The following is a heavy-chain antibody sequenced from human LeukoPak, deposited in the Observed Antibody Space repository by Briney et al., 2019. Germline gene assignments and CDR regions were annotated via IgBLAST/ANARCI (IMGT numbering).Heavy chain of an antibody. D-gene: IGHD6-13*01. J-gene: IGHJ4*02. CDR3: ARGGAAGTLFDY. Sequence: SETLSLTCTVSGGSISSYYWSWLRQPPGKGLEGIGYIYYSGSTNYNPSLNRRTTITVETSNNQFTLKLSPVTAADTAVYYCARGGAAGTLFDYWGQGTLVTVSS. V-gene: IGHV4-59*01. CDR1: GGSISSYY. CDR2: IYYSGST.